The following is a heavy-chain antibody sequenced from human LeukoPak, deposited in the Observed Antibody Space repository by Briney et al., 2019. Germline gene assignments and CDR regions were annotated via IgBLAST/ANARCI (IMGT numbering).Heavy chain of an antibody. Sequence: GGSLRLSCAASGFTFSSYAMSWVRQAPGKGLEWVSAISGSGGSTYYADSVKGRFTISRDNSKNTLYLQMNSLRAEDTAVYYCARSTGKHGYSYGYGGHFDYWGQGTLVTVSS. CDR3: ARSTGKHGYSYGYGGHFDY. J-gene: IGHJ4*02. V-gene: IGHV3-23*01. D-gene: IGHD5-18*01. CDR2: ISGSGGST. CDR1: GFTFSSYA.